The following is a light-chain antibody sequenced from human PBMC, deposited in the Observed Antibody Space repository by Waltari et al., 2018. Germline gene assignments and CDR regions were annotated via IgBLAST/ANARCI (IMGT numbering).Light chain of an antibody. V-gene: IGKV2-30*02. CDR2: KVS. CDR3: MQGTHWPLT. Sequence: DVVMTQSPLSLPVTLGQPASIYCTSSQSLVHIYGNTYLAWFQQRPGQSPRRLIYKVSNRESGVPDRFSASGSGTDFTLKISRVEAEDVGVYYCMQGTHWPLTFGGGTKVEIK. CDR1: QSLVHIYGNTY. J-gene: IGKJ4*01.